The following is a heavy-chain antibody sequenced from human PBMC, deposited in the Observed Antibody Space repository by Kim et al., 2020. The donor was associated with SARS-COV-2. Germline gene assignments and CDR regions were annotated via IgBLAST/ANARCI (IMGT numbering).Heavy chain of an antibody. J-gene: IGHJ4*02. CDR2: IYYSGST. D-gene: IGHD3-3*01. V-gene: IGHV4-39*01. CDR1: GGSISSSSYY. Sequence: SETLSLTCTVSGGSISSSSYYWGWIRQPPGKGLEWIGSIYYSGSTYYNPSLKSRVTISVDTSKNQFSLKLSSVTAADTAVYYCARHFTEWPYFYYFDYWGQGTLVTVSS. CDR3: ARHFTEWPYFYYFDY.